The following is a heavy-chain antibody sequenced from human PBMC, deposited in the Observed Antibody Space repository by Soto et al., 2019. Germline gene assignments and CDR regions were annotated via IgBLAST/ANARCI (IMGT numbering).Heavy chain of an antibody. CDR1: GYTFTSYG. J-gene: IGHJ5*01. Sequence: GASVKVSCKASGYTFTSYGIHWMRQAPRQGLEWMGLIYTSDGSATHAQKFQGRVTMTRDTSTSTVHMELSSLKSEDTAMYFCARLVNWKAVFDSWGQGTLVTVSS. D-gene: IGHD1-1*01. CDR3: ARLVNWKAVFDS. CDR2: IYTSDGSA. V-gene: IGHV1-46*01.